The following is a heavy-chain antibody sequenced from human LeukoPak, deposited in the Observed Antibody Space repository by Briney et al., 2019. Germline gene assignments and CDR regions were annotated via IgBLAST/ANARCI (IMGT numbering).Heavy chain of an antibody. D-gene: IGHD3-3*01. Sequence: ASVKVSCKASGYTFSAYYIQWVRQAPGQGLEWMGWINPNSGNTGYAQKFQGRVTITRNTSISTAYMELSSLRSEDTAVYYCARGAEIFGVVISYAVYAFDIWGQGTMVTVSS. CDR1: GYTFSAYY. CDR3: ARGAEIFGVVISYAVYAFDI. CDR2: INPNSGNT. J-gene: IGHJ3*02. V-gene: IGHV1-8*03.